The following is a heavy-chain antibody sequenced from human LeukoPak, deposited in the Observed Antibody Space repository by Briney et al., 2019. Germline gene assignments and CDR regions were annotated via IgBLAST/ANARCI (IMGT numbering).Heavy chain of an antibody. CDR2: INWNGGST. J-gene: IGHJ4*02. Sequence: PGGSLRLSCAASGFTFDDYGMSWVRQAPGKGLEWVSGINWNGGSTGYADSVKGRFTISRDNAKDSLYLQMNSLRAEDTALYYCARDGPSYYDNSGYFDYWGQGTLVTVSS. CDR3: ARDGPSYYDNSGYFDY. D-gene: IGHD3-22*01. CDR1: GFTFDDYG. V-gene: IGHV3-20*04.